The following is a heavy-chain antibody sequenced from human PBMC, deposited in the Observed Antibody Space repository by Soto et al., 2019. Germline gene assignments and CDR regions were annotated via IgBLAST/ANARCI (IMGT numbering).Heavy chain of an antibody. J-gene: IGHJ5*02. CDR2: ISPDGTTT. V-gene: IGHV3-74*01. D-gene: IGHD3-3*01. CDR3: SRGRSPYYGYFDP. Sequence: GGSLRLSCAASGFTFSSYEMNWVRQVPGKGLVWVSRISPDGTTTYYADSVRGRFTISRDNAKNTLYLQMNGLRADDTAVYYCSRGRSPYYGYFDPWGPGTLVTVS. CDR1: GFTFSSYE.